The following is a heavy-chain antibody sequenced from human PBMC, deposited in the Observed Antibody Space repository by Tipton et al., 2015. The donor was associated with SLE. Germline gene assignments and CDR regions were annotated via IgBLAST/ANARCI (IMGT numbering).Heavy chain of an antibody. J-gene: IGHJ3*02. CDR1: GNSIDNGGYY. V-gene: IGHV4-31*03. CDR3: ARATAAGPESLDI. Sequence: TLSLTCSVSGNSIDNGGYYWSWIRQSPGKGLEWIGSIYYSVTTYYNPSLKSRITISVDTSKNHFSLRLTSVTAADTALYYCARATAAGPESLDIWGQGTMVSVSS. CDR2: IYYSVTT. D-gene: IGHD6-13*01.